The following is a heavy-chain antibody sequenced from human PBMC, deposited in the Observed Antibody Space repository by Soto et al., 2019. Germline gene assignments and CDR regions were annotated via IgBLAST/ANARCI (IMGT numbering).Heavy chain of an antibody. D-gene: IGHD3-10*01. CDR2: FDPEDGET. Sequence: ASVKVSCKVSGYTLTELSMHWVRQAPGKGLEGMGGFDPEDGETIYAQKFQGRVTMTEDTSTDTAYMELSSLRSEDTAVYYCATGFKYSGSGSYGHYYYYMDVWGKGTTVTVSS. CDR1: GYTLTELS. J-gene: IGHJ6*03. V-gene: IGHV1-24*01. CDR3: ATGFKYSGSGSYGHYYYYMDV.